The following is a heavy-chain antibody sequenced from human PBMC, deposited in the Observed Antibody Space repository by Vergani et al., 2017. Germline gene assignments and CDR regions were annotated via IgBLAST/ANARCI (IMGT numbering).Heavy chain of an antibody. CDR2: IYYSGST. CDR1: GGSISSRSYY. J-gene: IGHJ5*02. Sequence: QLQLQESGPGLVKPSETLSLTCTVSGGSISSRSYYWGWIRQPPGKGLEWIGSIYYSGSTYYNPSLKSRVTISVDTSKNQFSLKLSSVTAADTAVYYCARRVVVVPAARVSWFDPWGQGTLVTVSS. CDR3: ARRVVVVPAARVSWFDP. V-gene: IGHV4-39*01. D-gene: IGHD2-2*01.